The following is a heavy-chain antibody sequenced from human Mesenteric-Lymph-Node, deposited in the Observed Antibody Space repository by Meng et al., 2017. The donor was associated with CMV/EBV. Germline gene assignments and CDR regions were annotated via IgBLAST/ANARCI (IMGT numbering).Heavy chain of an antibody. J-gene: IGHJ6*02. D-gene: IGHD2-2*01. CDR2: IYLTGNT. Sequence: SETLSLTCTVSGYSISSGNYWGWIRQPPGKGLEWIGSIYLTGNTHYNPSLKSRVTISVDTSKNQFSLKLSSVTAADTAVYYCARGVGIVVVPAAHYYYGMDVWGQGTTVTVSS. CDR1: GYSISSGNY. CDR3: ARGVGIVVVPAAHYYYGMDV. V-gene: IGHV4-38-2*02.